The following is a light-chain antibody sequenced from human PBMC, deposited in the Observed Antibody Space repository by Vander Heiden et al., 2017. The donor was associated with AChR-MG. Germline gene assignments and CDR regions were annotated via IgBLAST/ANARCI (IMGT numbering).Light chain of an antibody. CDR1: SWHSSYA. CDR2: LNSDGSH. CDR3: QTWGTGIRVV. Sequence: QLVLTQSPSASASLGASVKLTCTLSSWHSSYAIAWYQQQPEKGPRYLMKLNSDGSHSKGDGIPDRFSGSSSGAERYLTISSLQSEDEADYYCQTWGTGIRVVFGGGTKLTVL. V-gene: IGLV4-69*01. J-gene: IGLJ2*01.